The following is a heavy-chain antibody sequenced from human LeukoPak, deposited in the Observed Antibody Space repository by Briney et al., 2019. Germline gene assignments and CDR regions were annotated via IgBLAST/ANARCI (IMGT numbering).Heavy chain of an antibody. J-gene: IGHJ5*02. V-gene: IGHV3-21*01. CDR2: ISSSSSYI. CDR3: ARNGCSSTSCYWLIDP. CDR1: GFTFSSYS. Sequence: GVLRLSCAASGFTFSSYSMNWVRQAPGKGLEWVSSISSSSSYIYYADSVKGRFTISRDNAKNSLYLQMNSLRAEDMAVYYCARNGCSSTSCYWLIDPWGQGTLVTVSS. D-gene: IGHD2-2*01.